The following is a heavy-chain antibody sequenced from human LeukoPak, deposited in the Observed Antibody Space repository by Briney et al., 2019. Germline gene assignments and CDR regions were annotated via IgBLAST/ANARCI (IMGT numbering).Heavy chain of an antibody. CDR3: AKGSSGYYNPFDY. CDR2: ISYDGSNK. CDR1: GFTFSSYA. J-gene: IGHJ4*02. Sequence: GGSLRLSCAASGFTFSSYAMHWVRQAPGKGLEWVAVISYDGSNKYYADSVKGRFTISRDNAKNSLYLQMNSLRAEDTALYYCAKGSSGYYNPFDYWGQGTLVTVSS. D-gene: IGHD3-22*01. V-gene: IGHV3-30-3*01.